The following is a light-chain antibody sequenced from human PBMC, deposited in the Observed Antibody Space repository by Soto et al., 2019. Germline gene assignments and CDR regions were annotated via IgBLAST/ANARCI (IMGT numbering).Light chain of an antibody. CDR1: QSVLYSPNNKNY. Sequence: DIVMTQSPDSLAVSLGERATINCKSSQSVLYSPNNKNYLAWYQHKPGQPPKMLIYWASIRESGVRDRFSGSGAGTDFTLTISSLQSEDVEVYYCQQYYTNSWSFVQGTKVEIK. CDR3: QQYYTNSWS. CDR2: WAS. J-gene: IGKJ1*01. V-gene: IGKV4-1*01.